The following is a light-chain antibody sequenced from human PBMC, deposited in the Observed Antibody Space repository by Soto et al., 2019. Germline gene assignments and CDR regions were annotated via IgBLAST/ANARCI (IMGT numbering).Light chain of an antibody. Sequence: EIVLTQSPATLSLSPGERATLSCRGSQSVSRYLAWYQQKPGQAPRLLIYDASNRATGIPARFSGSGSGTDFTLTISSLEPEDFAVYYCQQRSNWPPWTFGQGTKVEIK. V-gene: IGKV3-11*01. CDR3: QQRSNWPPWT. J-gene: IGKJ1*01. CDR1: QSVSRY. CDR2: DAS.